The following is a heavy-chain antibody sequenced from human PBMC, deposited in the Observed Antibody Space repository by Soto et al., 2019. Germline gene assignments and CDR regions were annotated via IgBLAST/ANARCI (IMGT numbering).Heavy chain of an antibody. CDR3: ARHADSSGWYSAWGWFDP. J-gene: IGHJ5*02. Sequence: QLQLQESGPGLVKPSETLSLTCTVSGGSISSSSYYWGWIRQPPGKGLEWIGSIYYSGSTYYNPSLKSRVTISVDTSKNQFSLKLSSVTAADTAVYYRARHADSSGWYSAWGWFDPWGQGTLVTVSS. D-gene: IGHD6-19*01. V-gene: IGHV4-39*01. CDR2: IYYSGST. CDR1: GGSISSSSYY.